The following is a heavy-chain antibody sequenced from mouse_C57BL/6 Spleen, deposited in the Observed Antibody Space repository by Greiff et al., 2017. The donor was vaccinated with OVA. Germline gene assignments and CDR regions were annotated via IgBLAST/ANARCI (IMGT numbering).Heavy chain of an antibody. D-gene: IGHD2-4*01. CDR2: INPGRGGT. J-gene: IGHJ3*01. Sequence: QVQLQQSGAELVRPGTSVKVSCKASGYAFTNYLIEWVKQRPGQGLEWIGVINPGRGGTNYNEKFKGKATLTADKSSSTAYMQLSSLTSEDSAVYFGARREDYDYPWFAYWGQGTLVTVSA. CDR3: ARREDYDYPWFAY. CDR1: GYAFTNYL. V-gene: IGHV1-54*01.